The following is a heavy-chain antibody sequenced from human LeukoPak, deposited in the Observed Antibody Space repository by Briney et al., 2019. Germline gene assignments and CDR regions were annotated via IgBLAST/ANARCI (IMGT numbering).Heavy chain of an antibody. V-gene: IGHV3-49*04. CDR1: GFSFGDYT. CDR2: IRTKVYGGTT. CDR3: IRDVPSGGYSHGCFDY. Sequence: PGRSLRLSCTGSGFSFGDYTITWVRQAPGEGLEWLGFIRTKVYGGTTEYAASVKGRFTISRDDFKSIAHLQMNSLKIEDTALYLCIRDVPSGGYSHGCFDYWGQGTLVTVSS. D-gene: IGHD5-18*01. J-gene: IGHJ4*02.